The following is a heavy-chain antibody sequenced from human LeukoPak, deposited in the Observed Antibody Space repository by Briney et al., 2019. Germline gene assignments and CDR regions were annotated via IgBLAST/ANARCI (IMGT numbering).Heavy chain of an antibody. V-gene: IGHV1-69*05. D-gene: IGHD1-14*01. Sequence: ASVKVSCKASGGTFSSYAISWVRQAPGQGLEWMGGIIPIFGTANYAQKFQGRVTITTDESTSTAYMELSSLRSEDTAVYYCATGTRGSTFFDYWGQGTLVTVSS. J-gene: IGHJ4*02. CDR2: IIPIFGTA. CDR3: ATGTRGSTFFDY. CDR1: GGTFSSYA.